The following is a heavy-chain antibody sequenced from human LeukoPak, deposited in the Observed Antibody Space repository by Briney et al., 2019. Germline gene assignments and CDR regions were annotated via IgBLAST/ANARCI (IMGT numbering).Heavy chain of an antibody. J-gene: IGHJ3*01. CDR1: GFTFTSYG. V-gene: IGHV3-33*06. CDR3: ANPRYPSLYAFDF. D-gene: IGHD1-26*01. Sequence: PGRSLRLSCAASGFTFTSYGMHWVRQAPGKGLEWVAVIWYDGSNQYYTDSVKGRFTISRDNSKNTLYLQMNSLSAEDTALYYCANPRYPSLYAFDFWGQGTMVTVSS. CDR2: IWYDGSNQ.